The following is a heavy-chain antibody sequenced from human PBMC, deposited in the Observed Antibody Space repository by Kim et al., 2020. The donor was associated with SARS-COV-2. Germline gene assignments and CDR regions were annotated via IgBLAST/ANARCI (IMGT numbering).Heavy chain of an antibody. Sequence: GGSLRLSCEASGFTFSGYWMHWVRQAPGKGLVWVSRINSDGSSTSYADSVKGRFTISRDNAKNTLYLQMNRLRAEDTAVYYCARVWREWLLHYYYGMDVWGQGATVTVSS. D-gene: IGHD5-12*01. CDR3: ARVWREWLLHYYYGMDV. CDR2: INSDGSST. J-gene: IGHJ6*02. CDR1: GFTFSGYW. V-gene: IGHV3-74*01.